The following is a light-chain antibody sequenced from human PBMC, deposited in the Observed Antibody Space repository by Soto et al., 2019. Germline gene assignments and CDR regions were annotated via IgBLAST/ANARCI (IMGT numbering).Light chain of an antibody. CDR2: GAS. CDR3: KQYANSPFT. V-gene: IGKV3-20*01. CDR1: QSVSSNY. Sequence: EIVLTQSPGTLPLSPGERATLSCRASQSVSSNYLVWYQQKPGQAPRPLIYGASSRATGIPDRFSGSGSGTAFTLTISRLEPEDVAVYYCKQYANSPFTFGQGTKLEIK. J-gene: IGKJ2*01.